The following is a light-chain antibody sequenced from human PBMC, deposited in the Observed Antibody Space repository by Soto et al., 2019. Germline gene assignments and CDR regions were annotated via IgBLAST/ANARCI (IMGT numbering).Light chain of an antibody. CDR2: GAS. J-gene: IGKJ1*01. V-gene: IGKV3-11*01. Sequence: EVVLTQSPATLSLSPGERATLSCRASENVRTFVDWYQQKPGQAPRLLMFGASNRATGIPARFSGSGSGTDFTFTISNLEPEDFAVYYCQQHSHWPPWTFGQGTRVEIQ. CDR1: ENVRTF. CDR3: QQHSHWPPWT.